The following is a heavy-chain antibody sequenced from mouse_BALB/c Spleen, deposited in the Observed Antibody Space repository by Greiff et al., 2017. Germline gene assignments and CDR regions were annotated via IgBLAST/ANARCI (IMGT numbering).Heavy chain of an antibody. D-gene: IGHD2-14*01. J-gene: IGHJ4*01. CDR3: AREDRYAMDY. CDR1: GYSFTSYW. CDR2: INPSTGYT. V-gene: IGHV1-7*01. Sequence: VQLEESGAELAKPGASVKMSCKASGYSFTSYWMHWVKQRPGQGLEWIGYINPSTGYTEYNQKFKDKATLTADKSSSTAYMQLSSLTSEDSAVYYCAREDRYAMDYWGQGTSVTVSS.